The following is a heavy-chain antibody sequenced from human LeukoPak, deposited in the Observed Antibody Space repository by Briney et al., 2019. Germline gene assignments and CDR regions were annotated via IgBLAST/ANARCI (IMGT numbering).Heavy chain of an antibody. Sequence: PGGSLRLSCAASGFTFSSYAMSWVRQAPGKGLEWVSAISGSGGSTYYADSVKGRFTISRDNSKNTLYLQMNRLRAEDTAVYYCAKDLFGRIAAAGRGGFFDYWGQGTLVTVSS. V-gene: IGHV3-23*01. CDR2: ISGSGGST. J-gene: IGHJ4*02. CDR1: GFTFSSYA. CDR3: AKDLFGRIAAAGRGGFFDY. D-gene: IGHD6-13*01.